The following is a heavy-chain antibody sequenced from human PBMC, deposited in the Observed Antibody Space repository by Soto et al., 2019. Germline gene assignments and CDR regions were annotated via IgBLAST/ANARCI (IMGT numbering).Heavy chain of an antibody. J-gene: IGHJ4*02. CDR3: AKRRGAGGHFDY. CDR1: GFTFTNYA. V-gene: IGHV3-23*01. CDR2: ISGSGGGT. D-gene: IGHD2-15*01. Sequence: PGGSLRLSCAASGFTFTNYAMTWVRQAPGKGLEWVSTISGSGGGTHYADSVKGRFTVSRDNSKNTLSLQMNSLRADDTAVYYCAKRRGAGGHFDYWGQGALVTVSS.